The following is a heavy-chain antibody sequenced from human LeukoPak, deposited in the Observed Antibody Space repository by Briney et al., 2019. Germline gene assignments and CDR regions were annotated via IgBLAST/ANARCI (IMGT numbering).Heavy chain of an antibody. V-gene: IGHV4-59*01. Sequence: SETLSLTCTVSGGSISSYYWSWIRQPPGKGLEWIGYIFYSWSTNYNPSLKSRVTISVDTSKNQFSLKLSSVTAADTAVYYCAREGYSSSWSNYYYYYRMDVWGQGTTVTVSS. D-gene: IGHD6-13*01. J-gene: IGHJ6*02. CDR2: IFYSWST. CDR3: AREGYSSSWSNYYYYYRMDV. CDR1: GGSISSYY.